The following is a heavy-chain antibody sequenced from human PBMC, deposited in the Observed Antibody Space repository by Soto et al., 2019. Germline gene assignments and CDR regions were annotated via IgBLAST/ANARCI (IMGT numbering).Heavy chain of an antibody. CDR1: GFAFSNYG. Sequence: QVQLVESGGGVVQPGRSLRLSCAASGFAFSNYGMHWVRQAPGKGLEWVAVIWYDGSDEYYGDSVKGRFTIFRDNSKNTLYLQMNSLSAEDTALYYCATDHGLYWGQGTLATVSS. J-gene: IGHJ4*02. V-gene: IGHV3-33*01. CDR3: ATDHGLY. CDR2: IWYDGSDE.